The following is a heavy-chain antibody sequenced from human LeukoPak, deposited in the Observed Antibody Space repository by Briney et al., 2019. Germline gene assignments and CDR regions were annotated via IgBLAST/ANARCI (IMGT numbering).Heavy chain of an antibody. V-gene: IGHV1-69*04. CDR1: GGTFSSYA. D-gene: IGHD6-6*01. J-gene: IGHJ4*02. CDR2: IIPILGIA. CDR3: ARGGSSSGLLDY. Sequence: ASVTVSCKASGGTFSSYAISWVRQAPGQGLEWMGRIIPILGIANYAQKFQGRVTITADKSTSTAYMELSSLRSEDTAVYYCARGGSSSGLLDYWGQGTLVTVSS.